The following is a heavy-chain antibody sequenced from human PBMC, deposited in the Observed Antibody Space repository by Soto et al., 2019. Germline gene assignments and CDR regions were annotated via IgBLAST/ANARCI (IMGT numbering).Heavy chain of an antibody. J-gene: IGHJ6*02. D-gene: IGHD6-13*01. CDR1: GGSISSYY. Sequence: PEETVSLTCTVSGGSISSYYWSWIRQPPGKGLEWIGYIYYSGSTNYNPSLKSRVTISVDTSKNQFSLKLSSVTAADTAVYYYASAAAGTSPYYFDYGMDVWGQGTTVTVSS. CDR2: IYYSGST. CDR3: ASAAAGTSPYYFDYGMDV. V-gene: IGHV4-59*01.